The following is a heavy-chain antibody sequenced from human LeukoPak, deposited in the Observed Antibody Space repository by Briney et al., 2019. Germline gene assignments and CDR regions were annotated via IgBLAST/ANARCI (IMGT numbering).Heavy chain of an antibody. CDR2: MYYSGGT. CDR1: GGSISSSSHY. V-gene: IGHV4-39*01. Sequence: SETLSLTCTVSGGSISSSSHYWGWIRQPPGKGLEWIGSMYYSGGTYYNPSLKSRVTISIETSKNQFSLKLNSVTAADTAVYFCARLVRYCSTDTCYPFDYWGQGTPVTVSS. J-gene: IGHJ4*02. CDR3: ARLVRYCSTDTCYPFDY. D-gene: IGHD2-2*01.